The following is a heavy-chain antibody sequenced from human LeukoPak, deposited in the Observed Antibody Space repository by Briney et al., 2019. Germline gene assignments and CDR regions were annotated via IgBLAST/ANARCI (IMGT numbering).Heavy chain of an antibody. J-gene: IGHJ4*02. D-gene: IGHD2-21*02. CDR3: TTAVVVTGFDC. CDR2: IKKKTEGETT. Sequence: GGSLRLSCAASGFTFNNAWMTWVRQTPGKGVGWVGRIKKKTEGETTDYAGAVKGRFQISRDDSIYTVYLQMNSLKTEDTAVYYCTTAVVVTGFDCWGQGTLVTVSS. V-gene: IGHV3-15*01. CDR1: GFTFNNAW.